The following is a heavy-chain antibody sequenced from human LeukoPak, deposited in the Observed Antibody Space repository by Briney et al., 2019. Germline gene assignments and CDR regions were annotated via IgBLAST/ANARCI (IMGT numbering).Heavy chain of an antibody. Sequence: PGGSLRLSCAGSGFSISNYGINWVRQAPGKGLEWLSYIRSDSSTKYYADSVEGRFTISRDNAQNSLYLQMNSLRDEDSGVYLCVRDYCRWHGDFDVWGQGTMVTVSS. D-gene: IGHD2-15*01. CDR2: IRSDSSTK. J-gene: IGHJ3*01. CDR1: GFSISNYG. CDR3: VRDYCRWHGDFDV. V-gene: IGHV3-48*02.